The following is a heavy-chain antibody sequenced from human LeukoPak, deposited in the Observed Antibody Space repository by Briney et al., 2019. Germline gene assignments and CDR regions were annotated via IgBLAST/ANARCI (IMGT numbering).Heavy chain of an antibody. CDR2: ISGSGGST. CDR1: GFTFSSYA. CDR3: AKDKDRGYSSSWYVDY. Sequence: GGSLRLSCAASGFTFSSYAMSWVRQAPGKGLEWVSAISGSGGSTYYADSVKGRFTISRDNSKNTLYLQMNSLRAEDTAVYYCAKDKDRGYSSSWYVDYWGQGTLVTVSS. D-gene: IGHD6-13*01. V-gene: IGHV3-23*01. J-gene: IGHJ4*02.